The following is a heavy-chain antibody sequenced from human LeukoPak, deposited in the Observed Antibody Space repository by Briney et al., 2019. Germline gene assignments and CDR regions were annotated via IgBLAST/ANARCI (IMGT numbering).Heavy chain of an antibody. D-gene: IGHD5-12*01. CDR3: ARHPELRYSGYDFEASDF. V-gene: IGHV5-51*01. Sequence: GESLKISCKGLGYSFTNYWIGWVRQMPGKGLEWMGIIYPGDSDTTYSPTFQGQVTISADKSISTAYLQWSSLKASDTAMYYCARHPELRYSGYDFEASDFWGQGTLVTVSS. CDR1: GYSFTNYW. J-gene: IGHJ4*02. CDR2: IYPGDSDT.